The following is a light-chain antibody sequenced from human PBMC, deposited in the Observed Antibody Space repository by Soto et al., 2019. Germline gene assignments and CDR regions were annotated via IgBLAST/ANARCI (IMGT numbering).Light chain of an antibody. CDR1: SSDVGGYNY. J-gene: IGLJ1*01. CDR3: SSYTSFSTRYV. CDR2: EVS. Sequence: ALTQPATVSGSPGQSITISCTGISSDVGGYNYVSWYQQHPGKAPKLMISEVSNRPSGVSNRFSGSKSGNTASLTISGLQAEDEADYYCSSYTSFSTRYVFGTGTKVTVL. V-gene: IGLV2-14*01.